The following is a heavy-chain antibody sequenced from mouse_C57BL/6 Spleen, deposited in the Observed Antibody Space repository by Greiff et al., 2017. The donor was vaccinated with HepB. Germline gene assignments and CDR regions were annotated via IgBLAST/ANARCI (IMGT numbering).Heavy chain of an antibody. CDR2: IYPGDGDT. V-gene: IGHV1-82*01. Sequence: QVQLQQSGPELVKPGASVKISCKASGYAFSSSWMNWVKQRPGKGLEWIGRIYPGDGDTNYNGKFKGKATLTADKSSSTAYMQLSSLTSEDSAVYFCARAYSSGAMDYWGQGTSVTVSS. J-gene: IGHJ4*01. D-gene: IGHD2-12*01. CDR1: GYAFSSSW. CDR3: ARAYSSGAMDY.